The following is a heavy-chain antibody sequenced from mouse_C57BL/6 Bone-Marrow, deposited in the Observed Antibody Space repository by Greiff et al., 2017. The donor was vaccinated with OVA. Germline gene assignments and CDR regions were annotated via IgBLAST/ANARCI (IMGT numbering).Heavy chain of an antibody. D-gene: IGHD4-1*01. CDR2: IYPSDSET. J-gene: IGHJ3*01. Sequence: QVQLQQSGAELARPGASVKLSCKASGYTFTSYGISWVKQRTGQGLEWIGNIYPSDSETHYNQKFKDKATLTVDKSSSTAYMQLSSLTSEDSAVYYCARGGKLGAAWFAYWGQGTLVTVSA. V-gene: IGHV1-61*01. CDR3: ARGGKLGAAWFAY. CDR1: GYTFTSYG.